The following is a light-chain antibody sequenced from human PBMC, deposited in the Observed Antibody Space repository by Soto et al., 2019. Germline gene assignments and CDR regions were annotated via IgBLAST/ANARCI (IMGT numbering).Light chain of an antibody. CDR3: AAWDDSLNGVV. V-gene: IGLV1-44*01. CDR2: SNT. CDR1: SSNIGSHT. J-gene: IGLJ2*01. Sequence: QAVVTQPPSASGTPGQTIAISCSGGSSNIGSHTVNWYQQLPGTAPRLLIYSNTQRPSGVPDRFSGSKSGTSAALAITGFKSEYEGDYYCAAWDDSLNGVVFGGGTKQTVL.